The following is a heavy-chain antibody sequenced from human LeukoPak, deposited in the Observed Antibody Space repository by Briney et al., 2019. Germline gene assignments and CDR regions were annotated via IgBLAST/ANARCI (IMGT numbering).Heavy chain of an antibody. D-gene: IGHD2-15*01. CDR1: GFTVSSNY. CDR3: ATARGVFDI. V-gene: IGHV3-66*01. CDR2: IYSGGST. Sequence: GGSLRLSCAASGFTVSSNYMTWVRQAPGKGLEWVSVIYSGGSTYYTDSVKGRFTISRDNSKDTLYLQMNNLRAEDTAVYYCATARGVFDIWGQGTMVTVSS. J-gene: IGHJ3*02.